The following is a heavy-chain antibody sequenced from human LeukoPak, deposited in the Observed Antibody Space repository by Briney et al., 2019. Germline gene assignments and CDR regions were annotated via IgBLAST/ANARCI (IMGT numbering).Heavy chain of an antibody. CDR2: IYYSGST. J-gene: IGHJ4*02. Sequence: PSETLSLTCTVSGGSISSYYWSWIRQPPGKGLEWIGYIYYSGSTNYNPSLKSRVTISVDTSKNQFSLKLSSVTAADTAVYYCARDLRMVRGPTDYWGQGTLVTVSS. D-gene: IGHD3-10*01. CDR1: GGSISSYY. CDR3: ARDLRMVRGPTDY. V-gene: IGHV4-59*01.